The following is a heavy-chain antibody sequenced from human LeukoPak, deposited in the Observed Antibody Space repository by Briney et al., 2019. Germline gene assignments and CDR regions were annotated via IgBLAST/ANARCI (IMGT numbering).Heavy chain of an antibody. CDR1: GFRVSSYW. V-gene: IGHV3-74*01. J-gene: IGHJ4*02. D-gene: IGHD4-23*01. CDR3: ARDFGGSQDY. CDR2: MNVDGSVR. Sequence: RGGSLRLSCAASGFRVSSYWMHWVRQPPGKGLVWVSRMNVDGSVRSDAVAVKGRFTISRDNAKNTLDLQMNSLRPEDTAVYCCARDFGGSQDYWGQGTLVTVSS.